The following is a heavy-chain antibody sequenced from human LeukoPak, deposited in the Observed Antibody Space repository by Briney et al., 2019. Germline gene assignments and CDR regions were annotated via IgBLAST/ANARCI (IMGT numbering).Heavy chain of an antibody. D-gene: IGHD5-12*01. J-gene: IGHJ4*02. CDR2: IYYSGST. CDR1: GGSISSSF. Sequence: SETLSLTCTVSGGSISSSFWSWIRQPPGKGLEWIGYIYYSGSTNYNPSLKSRVTISVDTSKNQFSLKLSSVTAADTAVYYCARLLWGYDKDPAFDYWGQGTLVTVSS. CDR3: ARLLWGYDKDPAFDY. V-gene: IGHV4-59*08.